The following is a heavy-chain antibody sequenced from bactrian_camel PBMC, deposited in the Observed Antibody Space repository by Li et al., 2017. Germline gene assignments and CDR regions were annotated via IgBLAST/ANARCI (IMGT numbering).Heavy chain of an antibody. CDR2: VAVDGSG. Sequence: HVQLVESGGGAVQAGGSLTLSCTASGLTFRTYCMIWVRQAPGTEREGIAAVAVDGSGRYADSVKGRFTISQDNAKNTLYLQMNSLRPEDTAIYYCAAEKYSTDYVGRPCTQDYAVWGQGTQVTVS. CDR3: AAEKYSTDYVGRPCTQDYAV. D-gene: IGHD4*01. CDR1: GLTFRTYC. J-gene: IGHJ4*01. V-gene: IGHV3S26*01.